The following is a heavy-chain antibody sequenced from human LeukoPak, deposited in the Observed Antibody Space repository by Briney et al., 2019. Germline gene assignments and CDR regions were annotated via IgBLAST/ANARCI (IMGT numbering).Heavy chain of an antibody. J-gene: IGHJ4*02. V-gene: IGHV1-46*01. Sequence: GASVKVSCKASGYTFTGYYMHWVRQAPGQGLEWMGIINPSGGSTSYAQKFQGRVTMTRDMSTSTVYMELSSLRSEDTAVYYCARDTEVTPMNPFGCYFDYWGQGTLVTVSS. D-gene: IGHD4-23*01. CDR2: INPSGGST. CDR3: ARDTEVTPMNPFGCYFDY. CDR1: GYTFTGYY.